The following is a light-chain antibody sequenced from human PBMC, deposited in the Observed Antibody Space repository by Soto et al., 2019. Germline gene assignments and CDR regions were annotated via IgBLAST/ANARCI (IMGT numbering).Light chain of an antibody. CDR2: DVS. J-gene: IGKJ4*01. Sequence: EIVLTQSPATLSLSPGERATLSCRASQSISSHLAWYQQKPGQAPRLLMYDVSNRATGIPARFSGSGTGTDFTLTISSLEPEELAVYYCQQRPNWPLTFGGGTKVEIK. V-gene: IGKV3-11*01. CDR3: QQRPNWPLT. CDR1: QSISSH.